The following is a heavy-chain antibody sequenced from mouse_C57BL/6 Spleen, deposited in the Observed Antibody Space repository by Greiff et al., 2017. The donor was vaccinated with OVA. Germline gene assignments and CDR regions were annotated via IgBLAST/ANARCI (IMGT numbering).Heavy chain of an antibody. Sequence: VQLQQPGAELVKPGASVKLSCKASGYTFTSYWMHWVKQRPGQGLEWIGMIHPNSGSTNYNEKFKSKATLTVDKSSSTAYMQLSSLTSEDSAVYYCARAPYGKAMDYWGQGTSVTVSS. D-gene: IGHD2-1*01. CDR2: IHPNSGST. CDR1: GYTFTSYW. V-gene: IGHV1-64*01. J-gene: IGHJ4*01. CDR3: ARAPYGKAMDY.